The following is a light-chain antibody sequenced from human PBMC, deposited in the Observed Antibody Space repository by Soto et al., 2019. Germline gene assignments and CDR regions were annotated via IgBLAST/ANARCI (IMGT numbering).Light chain of an antibody. Sequence: EIVLTQSPGTLSLSPGERATLSCRASQSVSSSYLAWYQQKPGQAPRLLIYGASSRATGIPDRFSGSGSGTDFSLTMSRLEPEDFAVYYCQQYGSSYTLARGTKLEIK. J-gene: IGKJ2*01. CDR2: GAS. V-gene: IGKV3-20*01. CDR3: QQYGSSYT. CDR1: QSVSSSY.